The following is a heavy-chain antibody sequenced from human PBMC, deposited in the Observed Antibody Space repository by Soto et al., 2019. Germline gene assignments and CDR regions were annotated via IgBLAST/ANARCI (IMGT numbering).Heavy chain of an antibody. V-gene: IGHV1-69*01. CDR3: ATGGLGGGGYFFYGRDG. CDR2: IIPLFSKS. D-gene: IGHD3-16*01. J-gene: IGHJ6*02. Sequence: QVQLVQSGAEVKKPGSSVKVSCKLSGGTLTRFAISWVRQSPGQGLQWMGGIIPLFSKSIHSQNFPGRVPIIAEESTNTAYMELSRLRPEDTAMYYCATGGLGGGGYFFYGRDGWGQGTTVTVSS. CDR1: GGTLTRFA.